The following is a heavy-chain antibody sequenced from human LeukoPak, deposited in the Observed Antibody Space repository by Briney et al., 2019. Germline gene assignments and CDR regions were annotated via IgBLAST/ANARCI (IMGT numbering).Heavy chain of an antibody. CDR1: GFTFSSYW. J-gene: IGHJ5*02. D-gene: IGHD3-22*01. CDR2: IIGSGSST. CDR3: ARWYYYETSGLYYGSFDN. Sequence: GGSLRLSCAASGFTFSSYWMHWVRQAPGKGLQWVSVIIGSGSSTYYADSVKGRFTISRDNARNTLYLQMNSLRAEDTAVYYCARWYYYETSGLYYGSFDNWGQGTLVTVSS. V-gene: IGHV3-23*01.